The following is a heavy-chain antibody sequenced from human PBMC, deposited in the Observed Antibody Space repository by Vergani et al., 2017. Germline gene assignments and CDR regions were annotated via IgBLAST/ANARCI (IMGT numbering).Heavy chain of an antibody. J-gene: IGHJ5*02. CDR1: GFTFNQYG. CDR3: ARDLRLLYNRFDP. Sequence: QVQLVESGGGVVQPGRSLRLSCAASGFTFNQYGMHWVRQAPGKGLEWVAVTRYDGNNKQYADSVKGRFTISGDNSKSTMYLQMNSLRDEDTGVYYCARDLRLLYNRFDPWGQGTLVTVSS. D-gene: IGHD1-14*01. CDR2: TRYDGNNK. V-gene: IGHV3-33*01.